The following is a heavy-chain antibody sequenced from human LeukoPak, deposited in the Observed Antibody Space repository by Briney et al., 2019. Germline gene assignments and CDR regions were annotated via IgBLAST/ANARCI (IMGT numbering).Heavy chain of an antibody. CDR1: GGTFSSYT. CDR3: ARDRDIVVVPAAINYYYGMDV. CDR2: IIPILGIA. V-gene: IGHV1-69*04. Sequence: SVKVSCKASGGTFSSYTISWVRQAPGQGLEWMGRIIPILGIANYAQKFQGRVTITADKSTSTAYMELSSLRSEDTAVYCCARDRDIVVVPAAINYYYGMDVWGQGTTVTVSS. D-gene: IGHD2-2*02. J-gene: IGHJ6*02.